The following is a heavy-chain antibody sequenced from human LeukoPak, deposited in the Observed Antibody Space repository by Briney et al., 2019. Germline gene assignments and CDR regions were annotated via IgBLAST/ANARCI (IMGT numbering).Heavy chain of an antibody. V-gene: IGHV4-34*01. D-gene: IGHD6-6*01. CDR1: GGSFSGYY. CDR2: INHSGST. Sequence: PSETLSLTCAVYGGSFSGYYWSWIRQPPGKGLEWIGEINHSGSTNYNPSLKSRVTISVDTSKNRFSLKLSSVTAADTAVYYCARSRRSSSEAPRWFDPWGQGTLVTVSS. J-gene: IGHJ5*02. CDR3: ARSRRSSSEAPRWFDP.